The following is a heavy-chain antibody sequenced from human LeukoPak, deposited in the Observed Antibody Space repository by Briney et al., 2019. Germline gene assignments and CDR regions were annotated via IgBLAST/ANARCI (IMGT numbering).Heavy chain of an antibody. V-gene: IGHV1-58*01. D-gene: IGHD2-15*01. J-gene: IGHJ4*02. CDR2: IVVGSGNT. CDR1: GFTFNSSA. Sequence: SVKVSCKASGFTFNSSAVQWVRQARGQRLEWIGWIVVGSGNTNYAQKFQERVTITRDMSTSTAYMELSSLRSEDTAVYYCAADARLVVAATPFDYWGQGTLVTVSS. CDR3: AADARLVVAATPFDY.